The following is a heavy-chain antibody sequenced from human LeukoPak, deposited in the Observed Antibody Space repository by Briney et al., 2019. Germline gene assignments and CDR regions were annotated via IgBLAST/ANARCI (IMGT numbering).Heavy chain of an antibody. D-gene: IGHD6-19*01. Sequence: ASVKVSCKASGYTFTGYYMHWVRQAPGQGLEWMGWINPNSGGTNYAQKFQGRVTMTRDTSISTAYMELSRLRSDDTAVYYCARDLGAVAVDHYYGMDVWGQGTTVTVSS. CDR1: GYTFTGYY. J-gene: IGHJ6*02. CDR2: INPNSGGT. CDR3: ARDLGAVAVDHYYGMDV. V-gene: IGHV1-2*02.